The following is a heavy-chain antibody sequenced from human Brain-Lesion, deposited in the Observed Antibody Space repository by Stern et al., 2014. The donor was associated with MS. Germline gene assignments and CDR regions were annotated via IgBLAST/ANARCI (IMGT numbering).Heavy chain of an antibody. CDR1: GYTFTGYY. D-gene: IGHD3-10*01. CDR2: INPNSGGT. CDR3: ARGYYGSGRPQKGMDV. J-gene: IGHJ6*02. V-gene: IGHV1-2*02. Sequence: VQLVESGAEVKKPGASVKVSCKASGYTFTGYYMYWVRQAPGQGLKWVGWINPNSGGTHYAQKFQGRVTMTRDTSITTAYMELSRLRSDDTAVYYCARGYYGSGRPQKGMDVWGQGTTVTVSS.